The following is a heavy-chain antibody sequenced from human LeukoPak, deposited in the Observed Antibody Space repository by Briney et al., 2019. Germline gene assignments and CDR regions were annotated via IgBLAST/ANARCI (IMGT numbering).Heavy chain of an antibody. J-gene: IGHJ4*02. CDR3: ATVVYYYDSSGHYFDY. CDR2: FDPEDGET. V-gene: IGHV1-24*01. Sequence: ASVKVSCKVSGYTLTELSMHWVRQAPGKGLEWMGGFDPEDGETIYAQKFQGRVTMTEDTSTDTAYMELSSLRSEDTAVYYCATVVYYYDSSGHYFDYWAREPWSPSPQ. D-gene: IGHD3-22*01. CDR1: GYTLTELS.